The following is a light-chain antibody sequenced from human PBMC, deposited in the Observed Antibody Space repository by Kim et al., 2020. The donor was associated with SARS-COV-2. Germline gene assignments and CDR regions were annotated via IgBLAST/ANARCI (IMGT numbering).Light chain of an antibody. CDR3: QQSNNWPPLT. Sequence: EIVMTQSPATLSVSPGETATLSCRASQSVSTKLAWYQHKPGQAPRLLIYGASTRASGIPARFSGSGSGTEFTPTISSLQSEDSAVYYCQQSNNWPPLTFGGGTKVDIK. V-gene: IGKV3-15*01. J-gene: IGKJ4*01. CDR1: QSVSTK. CDR2: GAS.